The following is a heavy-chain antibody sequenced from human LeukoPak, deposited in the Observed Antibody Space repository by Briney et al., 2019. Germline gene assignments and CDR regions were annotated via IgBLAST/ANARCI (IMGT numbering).Heavy chain of an antibody. CDR3: ARSMVIGWFDP. CDR2: IYHSGST. J-gene: IGHJ5*02. CDR1: GGSISNYY. V-gene: IGHV4-4*02. Sequence: SETLSLTCTVSGGSISNYYWSWVRQPPGKGLERIGEIYHSGSTNYNPSLKSRVTISEDKSKNQFSLKLSSVTAAGTAVYYCARSMVIGWFDPWGQGTLVTVSS. D-gene: IGHD5-18*01.